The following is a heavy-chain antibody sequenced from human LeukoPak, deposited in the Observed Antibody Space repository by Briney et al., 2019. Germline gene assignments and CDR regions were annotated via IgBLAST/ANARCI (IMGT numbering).Heavy chain of an antibody. CDR1: GGSISSYY. CDR2: IYYSGST. CDR3: ARLTYYYDSSGYPPAFDI. Sequence: KPSETLSLTCTVSGGSISSYYWSWIRQPPGKGLEWIGYIYYSGSTNYNPSLKSRVTISVDTSKNQFSLKLSSVTAAGTAVYYCARLTYYYDSSGYPPAFDIWGQGTMVTVSS. J-gene: IGHJ3*02. V-gene: IGHV4-59*08. D-gene: IGHD3-22*01.